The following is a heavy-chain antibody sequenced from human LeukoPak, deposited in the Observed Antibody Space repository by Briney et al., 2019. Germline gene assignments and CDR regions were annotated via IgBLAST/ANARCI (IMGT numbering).Heavy chain of an antibody. CDR1: GGSITTHY. CDR3: ARNLGYNWFGP. CDR2: IHASGST. J-gene: IGHJ5*02. D-gene: IGHD1-26*01. V-gene: IGHV4-4*07. Sequence: SETLSLTCTVSGGSITTHYWSWIRHPAGKGLEWIGRIHASGSTNYNPSLEGRATMSLDTSKNQFSLNLSSVTAADTALYYCARNLGYNWFGPWGQGTLVTVSS.